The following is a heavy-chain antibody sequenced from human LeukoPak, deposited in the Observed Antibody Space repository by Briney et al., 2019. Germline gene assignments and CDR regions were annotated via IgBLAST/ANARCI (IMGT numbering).Heavy chain of an antibody. Sequence: PGGSLRLSCAASGFTFSSYGMHWVRQAPGKGLEWVAFIRYDGSNKYYADSVKGRFTISRDNAKNSLYLQMNSLRAEDTAVYYCASWGSILGGFDPWGQGTLVTVSS. CDR1: GFTFSSYG. CDR3: ASWGSILGGFDP. J-gene: IGHJ5*02. D-gene: IGHD7-27*01. V-gene: IGHV3-30*02. CDR2: IRYDGSNK.